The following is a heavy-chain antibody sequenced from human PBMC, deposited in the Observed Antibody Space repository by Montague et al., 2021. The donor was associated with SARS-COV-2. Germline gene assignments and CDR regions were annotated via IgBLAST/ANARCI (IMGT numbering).Heavy chain of an antibody. CDR2: ISSSGSTI. D-gene: IGHD1-26*01. Sequence: SLRLSCAASGFSFSSYEMNWVRQAPGKGLEWVSYISSSGSTIYYADSVKGRFTISRDNAKNSLYLQMNSLRAEETAVYYCARVFETVGAMDRNDYWGQGTLVTVSS. J-gene: IGHJ4*02. CDR3: ARVFETVGAMDRNDY. CDR1: GFSFSSYE. V-gene: IGHV3-48*03.